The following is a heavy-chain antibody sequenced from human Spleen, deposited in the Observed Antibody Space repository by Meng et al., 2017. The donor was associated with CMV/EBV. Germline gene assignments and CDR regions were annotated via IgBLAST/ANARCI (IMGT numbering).Heavy chain of an antibody. CDR2: ISPNNGAT. Sequence: ASVKVSCKASGYTFSGYYMHWVRQAPGQGLDWMGWISPNNGATNYAQKFQGRLIMTRDTSISTAYMVLSSLRSDDTAAYYCVRDRDAGMASYYYYGMDVWGQGTTVTVSS. CDR3: VRDRDAGMASYYYYGMDV. CDR1: GYTFSGYY. D-gene: IGHD5-18*01. V-gene: IGHV1-2*02. J-gene: IGHJ6*02.